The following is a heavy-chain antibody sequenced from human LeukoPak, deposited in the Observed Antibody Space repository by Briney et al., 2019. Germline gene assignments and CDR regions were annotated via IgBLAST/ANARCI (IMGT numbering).Heavy chain of an antibody. V-gene: IGHV4-34*01. J-gene: IGHJ4*02. CDR3: ARDNGRSGYFDY. CDR2: INHSGST. CDR1: GGSFSGYY. D-gene: IGHD1-14*01. Sequence: TSETLSLTCAVYGGSFSGYYWSWIRQPPGKGLEWIGEINHSGSTNYNPSLKSRVTISVDTSKNQFSLKLSSVTAADTAVYYCARDNGRSGYFDYWGQGTLVTVSS.